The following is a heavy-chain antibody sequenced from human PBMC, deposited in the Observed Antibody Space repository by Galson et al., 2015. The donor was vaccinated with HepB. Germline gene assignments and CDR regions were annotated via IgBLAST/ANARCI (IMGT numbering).Heavy chain of an antibody. CDR1: GFAFSNCG. CDR3: ARAKGSGSSCIDY. V-gene: IGHV3-33*08. Sequence: SLRLSCAASGFAFSNCGMHWVRQAPGKGLEWVAVIWYDGSNKYYADSVKGRFTISRDNSKNTLYLQMNSLRAEDTAVYYCARAKGSGSSCIDYWGQGTLVTVSS. J-gene: IGHJ4*02. CDR2: IWYDGSNK. D-gene: IGHD1-26*01.